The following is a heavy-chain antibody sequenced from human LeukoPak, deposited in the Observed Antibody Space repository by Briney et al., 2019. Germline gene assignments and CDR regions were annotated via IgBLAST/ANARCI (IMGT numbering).Heavy chain of an antibody. V-gene: IGHV3-21*01. CDR1: GFTFSSYS. CDR3: AREVKGLLYYFDY. Sequence: GGSLRLSCAASGFTFSSYSMTWVRQAPGKGLEWVSSISSSSSYIYYADSVKGRFTISRDNAKNSLYLQMNSLRAEDTAVYYCAREVKGLLYYFDYWGQGTLVTVSS. J-gene: IGHJ4*02. CDR2: ISSSSSYI. D-gene: IGHD2-15*01.